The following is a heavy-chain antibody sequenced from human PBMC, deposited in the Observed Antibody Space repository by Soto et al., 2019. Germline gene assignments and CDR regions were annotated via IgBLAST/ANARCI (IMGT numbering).Heavy chain of an antibody. CDR3: AKASGWFGEFDY. Sequence: EVQLLESGGGLVQPGGSLRLSCAASGFTFSSYAMSWVRQAPGKGLEWVSAISGSGGSTYYADSVKGRFTISRDNSKNQLYPQMNSLRAEDTAVYYCAKASGWFGEFDYWGQGTLVTVSS. J-gene: IGHJ4*02. CDR1: GFTFSSYA. D-gene: IGHD3-10*01. V-gene: IGHV3-23*01. CDR2: ISGSGGST.